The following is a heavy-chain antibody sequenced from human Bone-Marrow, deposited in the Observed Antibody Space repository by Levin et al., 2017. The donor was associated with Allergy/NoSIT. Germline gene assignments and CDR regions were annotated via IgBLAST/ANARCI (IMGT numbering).Heavy chain of an antibody. V-gene: IGHV3-30*03. CDR2: MSHDGSNE. CDR3: ATHTTSGSNYWFGP. D-gene: IGHD1-26*01. CDR1: GFTFSFYG. J-gene: IGHJ5*02. Sequence: LPGGSLRLSCVVSGFTFSFYGIHWVRQAPGKGLEWVAVMSHDGSNEYYAESVKGRFTTSRDNSKKTVYLQMDSLRGEDSAVYFCATHTTSGSNYWFGPWGQGTLVTVSA.